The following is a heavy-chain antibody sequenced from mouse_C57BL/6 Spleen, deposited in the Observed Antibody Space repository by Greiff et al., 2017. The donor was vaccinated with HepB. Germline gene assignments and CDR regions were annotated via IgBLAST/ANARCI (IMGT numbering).Heavy chain of an antibody. Sequence: VQLQQSGPELVKPGASVKISCKASGYAFSSSWMNWVKQRPGKGLEWIGRIYPGDGDTNYNGKFKGKATLTADKSSSTAYMQLSSLTSEDSAVYFCARWDYYGSSYFDYWGQGTTLTVSS. D-gene: IGHD1-1*01. CDR2: IYPGDGDT. CDR3: ARWDYYGSSYFDY. J-gene: IGHJ2*01. CDR1: GYAFSSSW. V-gene: IGHV1-82*01.